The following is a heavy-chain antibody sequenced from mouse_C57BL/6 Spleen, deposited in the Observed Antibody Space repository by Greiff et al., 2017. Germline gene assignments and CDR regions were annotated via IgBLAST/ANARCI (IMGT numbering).Heavy chain of an antibody. Sequence: EVHLVESGGGLVKPGGSLKLSCAASGFTFSSYAMSWVRQTPEKRLEWVATISDGGSYTYYPDNVKGRFTISRDNAKNNLYLQMSHLKSEDTAMYYCARGDYYFGYWGQGTTLTVSS. CDR1: GFTFSSYA. J-gene: IGHJ2*01. V-gene: IGHV5-4*01. CDR2: ISDGGSYT. CDR3: ARGDYYFGY.